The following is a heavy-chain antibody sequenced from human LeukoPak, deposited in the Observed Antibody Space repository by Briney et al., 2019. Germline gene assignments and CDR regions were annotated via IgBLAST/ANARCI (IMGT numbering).Heavy chain of an antibody. CDR3: ARGPDYGNAFDI. V-gene: IGHV3-21*01. J-gene: IGHJ3*02. Sequence: GSLRLSCAASGFTFSSYSMNWVRQAPGKGLEWVSSISSSSSYIYYADSVKGRFTISRDNAKNSLYLQMNSLRAEDTAVYYCARGPDYGNAFDIWGQGTMVTVSS. D-gene: IGHD4-17*01. CDR1: GFTFSSYS. CDR2: ISSSSSYI.